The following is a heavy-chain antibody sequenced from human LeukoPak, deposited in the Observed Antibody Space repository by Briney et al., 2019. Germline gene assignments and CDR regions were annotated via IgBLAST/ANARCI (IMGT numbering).Heavy chain of an antibody. J-gene: IGHJ6*03. Sequence: SETLSLTCTVSGGPISSHYWSWIREPPRKGLEWIGYIYYSGSTNYNPSLKSRVTISVDTPKNQFSLKLSSVTAADTAVYYCARVPGHRWLGPYYYYYYYMDVWGKGTTVTVSS. D-gene: IGHD6-19*01. CDR3: ARVPGHRWLGPYYYYYYYMDV. CDR1: GGPISSHY. V-gene: IGHV4-59*11. CDR2: IYYSGST.